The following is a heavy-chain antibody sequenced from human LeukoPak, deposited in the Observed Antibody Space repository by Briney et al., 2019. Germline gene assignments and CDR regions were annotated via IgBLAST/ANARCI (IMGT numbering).Heavy chain of an antibody. CDR3: ARSSSGWSLWAYYFDY. J-gene: IGHJ4*02. CDR1: GYTFTGYY. CDR2: INPNSGGT. D-gene: IGHD6-19*01. V-gene: IGHV1-2*04. Sequence: ASVKVSGKASGYTFTGYYMHWVRQAPGQGLEWMGWINPNSGGTNYAQKFQGLVTMTRDTSISTAYMELSRLRSDDTAVYYCARSSSGWSLWAYYFDYWGQGTLVTVSS.